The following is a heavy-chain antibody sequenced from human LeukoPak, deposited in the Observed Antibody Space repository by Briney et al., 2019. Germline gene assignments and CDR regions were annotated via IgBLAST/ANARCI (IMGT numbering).Heavy chain of an antibody. CDR3: ASLYYYDSSGPPVGYFDY. CDR2: IYSGGST. D-gene: IGHD3-22*01. CDR1: GFTVSSNY. Sequence: GGSLRLSCAASGFTVSSNYMSWVRQAPGKGLEWVSVIYSGGSTYYADSVKGRFTISRDNSKNTLYLQMNSLRAEDTAVYYCASLYYYDSSGPPVGYFDYWGQGTLVTVSS. V-gene: IGHV3-53*01. J-gene: IGHJ4*02.